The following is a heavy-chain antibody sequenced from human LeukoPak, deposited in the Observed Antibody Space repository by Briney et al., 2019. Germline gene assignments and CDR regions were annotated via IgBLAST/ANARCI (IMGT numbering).Heavy chain of an antibody. Sequence: ASVKVSCKASGYTFTSYDINWVRQATGQGLEWMGWINPNSGGTNYAQKFQGRVTMTRDTSISTAYMELSRLRSDDTAVYYCARDLAVGAAYNWFDPWGQGTLVTVSS. CDR1: GYTFTSYD. D-gene: IGHD1-26*01. CDR2: INPNSGGT. CDR3: ARDLAVGAAYNWFDP. V-gene: IGHV1-2*02. J-gene: IGHJ5*02.